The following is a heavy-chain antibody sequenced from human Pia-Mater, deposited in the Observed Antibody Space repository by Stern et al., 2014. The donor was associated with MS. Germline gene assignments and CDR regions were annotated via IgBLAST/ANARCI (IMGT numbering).Heavy chain of an antibody. Sequence: VQLVQSGGGLVKPGGSLRLSCAASGLTFSSYSMNWVRQAPGKGREWVSSISSSSSYIYYADSVKGRFTISKDNAKNSLYLQMNSLRAEDTAVYYCARDSSSWYGVDYWGQGTLVTVSS. J-gene: IGHJ4*02. CDR2: ISSSSSYI. V-gene: IGHV3-21*01. D-gene: IGHD6-13*01. CDR3: ARDSSSWYGVDY. CDR1: GLTFSSYS.